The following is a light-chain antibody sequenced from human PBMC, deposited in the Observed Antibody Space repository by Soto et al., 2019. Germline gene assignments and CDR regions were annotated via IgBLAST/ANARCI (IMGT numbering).Light chain of an antibody. V-gene: IGLV2-14*03. CDR2: DVR. CDR3: ASKTTSSTVL. J-gene: IGLJ3*02. CDR1: SNDIGGYNY. Sequence: QSALTQPASVSGSPGQSITISCSGTSNDIGGYNYVSWYQQRPGRAPKVLIYDVRIRPSEVSNRFSGSKSGDTASLTISGLQAGDEAVYYCASKTTSSTVLFGGGTKVTVL.